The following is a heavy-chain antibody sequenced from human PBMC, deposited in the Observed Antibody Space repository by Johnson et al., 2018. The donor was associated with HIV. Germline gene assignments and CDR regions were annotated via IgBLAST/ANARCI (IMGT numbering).Heavy chain of an antibody. CDR2: IWYDGSNK. Sequence: QVYLVESGGGVVQPGRSLRLSCAASGFIFSDYYMSWIRQAPGKGLDWVAVIWYDGSNKYYADSVTGRFTISRDNSKNTLYLQMNSLRAEDTAVYYCAKDRGLLDAFDIWGQGTMVTVSS. CDR1: GFIFSDYY. V-gene: IGHV3-30*18. CDR3: AKDRGLLDAFDI. J-gene: IGHJ3*02.